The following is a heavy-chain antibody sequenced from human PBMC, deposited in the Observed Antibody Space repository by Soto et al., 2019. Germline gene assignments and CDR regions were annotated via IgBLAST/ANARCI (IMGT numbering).Heavy chain of an antibody. CDR2: IDPSDSYT. V-gene: IGHV5-10-1*01. J-gene: IGHJ6*02. CDR1: GYRFTNYW. D-gene: IGHD3-9*01. CDR3: ARLDILTKEYGLDV. Sequence: HGESLKISCKGSGYRFTNYWSSWVRQMPGKGLEWMGRIDPSDSYTIYSPSFQGHVSISADKSISTAYLQWSSLKASDTAMYYCARLDILTKEYGLDVWGQGTTVTVSS.